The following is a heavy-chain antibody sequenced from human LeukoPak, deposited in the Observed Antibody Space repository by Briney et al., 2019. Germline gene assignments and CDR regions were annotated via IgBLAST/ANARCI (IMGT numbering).Heavy chain of an antibody. CDR3: ARHLQSSSTHDYGDYLGFYYYYMDV. J-gene: IGHJ6*03. CDR1: GGSISSSSYY. V-gene: IGHV4-39*01. D-gene: IGHD4-17*01. CDR2: IYYSGST. Sequence: SETLSLTCTVSGGSISSSSYYWGWIRQPPGKGLEWIGSIYYSGSTYYNPSLKSRVTISVDTSKNQFSLKLSSVTAADTAVYYCARHLQSSSTHDYGDYLGFYYYYMDVWGKGTTVTISS.